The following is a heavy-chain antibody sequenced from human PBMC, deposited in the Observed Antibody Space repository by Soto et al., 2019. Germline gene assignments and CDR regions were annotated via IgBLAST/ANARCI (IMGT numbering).Heavy chain of an antibody. CDR1: GGSISSSSYY. J-gene: IGHJ4*02. Sequence: SETLSLTCTVSGGSISSSSYYWGWIRQPPGKGLEWIGSIYYSGSTYYNPSLKSRVTISVDTSKNQFSLKLSSVTAADTAVYYCARQEVLRYFDWLLPFDHWGQGTLVTVSS. V-gene: IGHV4-39*01. CDR3: ARQEVLRYFDWLLPFDH. CDR2: IYYSGST. D-gene: IGHD3-9*01.